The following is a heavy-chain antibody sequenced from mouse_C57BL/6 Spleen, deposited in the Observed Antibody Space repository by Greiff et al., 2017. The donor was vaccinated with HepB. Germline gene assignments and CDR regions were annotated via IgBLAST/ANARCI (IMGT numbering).Heavy chain of an antibody. J-gene: IGHJ4*01. CDR1: GYAFSSYW. V-gene: IGHV1-80*01. CDR2: IYPGDGDT. Sequence: QVQLKESGAELVKPGASVKISCKASGYAFSSYWMNWVKQRPGKGLEWIGQIYPGDGDTNYNGKFKGKATLTADKSSSTAYMQLSSLTSEDSAVYFCARFDYDYDDYYAMDYWGQGTSVTVSS. CDR3: ARFDYDYDDYYAMDY. D-gene: IGHD2-4*01.